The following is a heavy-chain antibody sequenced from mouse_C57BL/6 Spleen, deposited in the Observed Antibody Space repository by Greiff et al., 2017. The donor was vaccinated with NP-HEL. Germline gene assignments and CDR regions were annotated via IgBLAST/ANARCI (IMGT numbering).Heavy chain of an antibody. CDR2: INPNNGGT. CDR3: ARPYYYGSSYGYFDV. CDR1: GYTFTDYN. J-gene: IGHJ1*03. D-gene: IGHD1-1*01. V-gene: IGHV1-18*01. Sequence: EVQLQQSGPELVKPGASVKIPCKASGYTFTDYNMDWVKQSHGKSLEWIGDINPNNGGTIYNQKFKGKATLTVDKSSSTAYMGLRSLTSEDTAVYYCARPYYYGSSYGYFDVWGTGTTVTVSS.